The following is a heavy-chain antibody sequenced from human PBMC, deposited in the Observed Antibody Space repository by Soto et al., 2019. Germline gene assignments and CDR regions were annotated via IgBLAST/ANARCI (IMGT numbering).Heavy chain of an antibody. D-gene: IGHD3-22*01. CDR1: GFTFSSYA. Sequence: GVLRLSCAASGFTFSSYAMSWGRQAPGKGLGWVSAISGSGGSTYYADSVKGRFTISRDNSKNTLYLQMNSLRAEDTAVYYCAKDRGYRSYDSSGYRQANKDGKRPVAFDPWGQGTLVTVSS. V-gene: IGHV3-23*01. CDR3: AKDRGYRSYDSSGYRQANKDGKRPVAFDP. CDR2: ISGSGGST. J-gene: IGHJ5*02.